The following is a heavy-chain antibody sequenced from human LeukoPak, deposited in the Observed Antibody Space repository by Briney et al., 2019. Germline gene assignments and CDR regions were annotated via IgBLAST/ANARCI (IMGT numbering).Heavy chain of an antibody. CDR1: GYTFTGYY. J-gene: IGHJ4*02. CDR2: IIPNSGDT. CDR3: ARASSGLYFLDY. D-gene: IGHD6-19*01. Sequence: ASVKVSCKASGYTFTGYYIHWVRQAPGQGLEWMGRIIPNSGDTKYAQKFQGRVAMTRDTSISTVYMELSGLRSDDTAVYHCARASSGLYFLDYWGQGTLVTVYS. V-gene: IGHV1-2*06.